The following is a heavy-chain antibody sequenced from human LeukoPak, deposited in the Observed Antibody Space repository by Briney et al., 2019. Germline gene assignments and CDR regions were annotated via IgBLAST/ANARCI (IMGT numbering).Heavy chain of an antibody. V-gene: IGHV4-39*01. CDR3: ARHQGPGPQYSSSWYVFVDGLDWFDP. CDR1: GGSISSSSYY. J-gene: IGHJ5*02. D-gene: IGHD6-13*01. Sequence: PSETLSLTCTVSGGSISSSSYYWGWIRQPPGKGLEWIGSIYYSGSTYYNPSLKSRVTISVDTSKNQFSLKLSSVTAADTAVYYCARHQGPGPQYSSSWYVFVDGLDWFDPWGQGTLVTVSS. CDR2: IYYSGST.